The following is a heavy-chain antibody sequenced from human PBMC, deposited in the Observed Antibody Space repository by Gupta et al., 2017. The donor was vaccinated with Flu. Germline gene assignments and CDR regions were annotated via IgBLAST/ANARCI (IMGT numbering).Heavy chain of an antibody. CDR1: GAYY. CDR3: ARGEYCGGDCYPTNDLFDL. Sequence: GAYYWNWIRQSPGKGLEWIGSIYYNGNTNYNPSVNTGFSISIDTSKNHFSLILSSVTAADTAIYFCARGEYCGGDCYPTNDLFDLWGQGTVVTVSS. CDR2: IYYNGNT. D-gene: IGHD2-21*02. J-gene: IGHJ3*01. V-gene: IGHV4-61*03.